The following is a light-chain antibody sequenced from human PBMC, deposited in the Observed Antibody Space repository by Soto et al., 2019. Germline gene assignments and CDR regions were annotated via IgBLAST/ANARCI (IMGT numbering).Light chain of an antibody. J-gene: IGKJ4*01. CDR2: AAS. CDR1: QDISSW. V-gene: IGKV1-12*01. Sequence: DIQMTQSPSSVSASVGDRVTITCRASQDISSWLAWYQQIPGKAPKLLIYAASSLQSGVPSRFSGSESGTDFTLTISRLQPEDFATYYCQQANSFPLSFGGGTKVEIK. CDR3: QQANSFPLS.